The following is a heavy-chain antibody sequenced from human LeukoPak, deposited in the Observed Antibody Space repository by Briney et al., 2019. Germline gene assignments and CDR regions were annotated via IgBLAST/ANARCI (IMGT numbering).Heavy chain of an antibody. CDR3: AKDRNDILTGDFDY. CDR2: IWYDGSSK. D-gene: IGHD3-9*01. CDR1: GFTFSAYG. J-gene: IGHJ4*02. V-gene: IGHV3-33*06. Sequence: GGSLRLSCVASGFTFSAYGMHWVRQIPGKGLEWVAIIWYDGSSKYYAGSVKGRFTISRDNSKNTVFLQMNSLRAEDTAVYYCAKDRNDILTGDFDYWGQGTLVTVSS.